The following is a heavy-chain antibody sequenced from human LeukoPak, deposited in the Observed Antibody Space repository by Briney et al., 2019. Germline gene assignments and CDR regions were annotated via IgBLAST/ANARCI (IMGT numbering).Heavy chain of an antibody. CDR3: ARDNYDYVWGTFYGMDV. V-gene: IGHV3-21*01. CDR1: GFTFSSYG. D-gene: IGHD3-16*01. J-gene: IGHJ6*02. Sequence: PGGSLRLSCAASGFTFSSYGMNWVRQAPGKGLEWVSSISSSSSYIYYADSVKGRFTISRDNAKNSLYLQMNSLRAEDTAVYYCARDNYDYVWGTFYGMDVWGQGTTVTVSS. CDR2: ISSSSSYI.